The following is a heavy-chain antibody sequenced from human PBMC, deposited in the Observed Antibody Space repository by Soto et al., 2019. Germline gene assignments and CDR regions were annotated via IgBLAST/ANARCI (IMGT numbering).Heavy chain of an antibody. CDR3: ASHSSLRGYCISTSCYGYYYGMDV. J-gene: IGHJ6*02. Sequence: QVQLVQSGAEVKKPGSSVKVSCKASGGTFSSYAISWVRQAPGQGLEWMGGIIPIFGTADYAQKCQGRVTITADESTSTAYMELSSLRSEDPAVYYCASHSSLRGYCISTSCYGYYYGMDVWGQGTTVTVSS. CDR2: IIPIFGTA. CDR1: GGTFSSYA. V-gene: IGHV1-69*12. D-gene: IGHD2-2*01.